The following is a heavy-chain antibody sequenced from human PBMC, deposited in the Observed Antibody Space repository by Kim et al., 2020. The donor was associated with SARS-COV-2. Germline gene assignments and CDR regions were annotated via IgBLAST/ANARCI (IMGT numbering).Heavy chain of an antibody. V-gene: IGHV3-23*01. CDR3: AKDLYCSSTSCALIDY. CDR2: VSGGGTIT. CDR1: GFTFSSYA. J-gene: IGHJ4*02. Sequence: GGSLRLSCAASGFTFSSYAMSWVRQAPGKGLEWVSVVSGGGTITYYADSVKGRFIISRDNSKNTVYLQMNSLRADDTAVYYCAKDLYCSSTSCALIDYWGQGTLVTVSS. D-gene: IGHD2-2*01.